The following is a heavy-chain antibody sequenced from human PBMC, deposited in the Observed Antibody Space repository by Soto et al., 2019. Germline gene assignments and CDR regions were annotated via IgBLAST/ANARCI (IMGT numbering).Heavy chain of an antibody. J-gene: IGHJ6*02. CDR1: GFTLSSYP. V-gene: IGHV3-23*01. CDR3: GVIVVVPAAIYSAYYYYGMDV. D-gene: IGHD2-2*01. Sequence: PGGSLRLSCAASGFTLSSYPMSWVRQAPGKGLEWVSAISGSGGSTYYADSVKGRFTNSRDNSKNTLYLQMNSLRAEDTAVYYCGVIVVVPAAIYSAYYYYGMDVWGQGTTVTVSS. CDR2: ISGSGGST.